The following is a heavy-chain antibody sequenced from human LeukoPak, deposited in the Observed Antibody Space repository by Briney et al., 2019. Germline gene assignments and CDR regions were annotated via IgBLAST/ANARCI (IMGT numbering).Heavy chain of an antibody. CDR1: GFTFDDYA. CDR2: ISWNSGSI. D-gene: IGHD6-19*01. J-gene: IGHJ4*02. Sequence: GRSLRLSCAASGFTFDDYAMHWVRQAPGKGLELVSGISWNSGSIGYADSVKGRFTISRDNAKTSLYLQMNSLRAEDTALYYCAKGYSSGWLYFDYWGQGTLVTVSS. V-gene: IGHV3-9*01. CDR3: AKGYSSGWLYFDY.